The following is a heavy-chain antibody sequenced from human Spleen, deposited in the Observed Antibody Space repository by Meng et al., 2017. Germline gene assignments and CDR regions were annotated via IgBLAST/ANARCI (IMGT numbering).Heavy chain of an antibody. V-gene: IGHV4-31*03. Sequence: QVQLQESGPGLVKPSQTLSLTCPVSGCSISSGGYYWSWIRQPPGKGLEWIGEINHSGSTNYNPSLKSRVTISVDTSKNQFSLKLSSVTAADTAVYYCARARRVPRDWFDPWGQGTLVTVSS. CDR3: ARARRVPRDWFDP. CDR1: GCSISSGGYY. CDR2: INHSGST. J-gene: IGHJ5*02. D-gene: IGHD2-2*01.